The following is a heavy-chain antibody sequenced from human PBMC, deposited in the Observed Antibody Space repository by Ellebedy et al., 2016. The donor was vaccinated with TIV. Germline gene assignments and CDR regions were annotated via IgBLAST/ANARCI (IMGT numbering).Heavy chain of an antibody. CDR2: ISAYNGNT. CDR1: GYTFTSYG. Sequence: AASVKVSCKTSGYTFTSYGISWVRQAPGQGLEWMGWISAYNGNTNYAQMLQGRVTMTTDTFTSTAYMELRSLRSDDTAVYYCARKKLVTTAGTLEYFQHWGQGTQVTVSS. V-gene: IGHV1-18*04. CDR3: ARKKLVTTAGTLEYFQH. J-gene: IGHJ1*01. D-gene: IGHD4-17*01.